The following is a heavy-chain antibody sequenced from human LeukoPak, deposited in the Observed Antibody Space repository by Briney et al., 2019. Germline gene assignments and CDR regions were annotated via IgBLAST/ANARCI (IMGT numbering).Heavy chain of an antibody. V-gene: IGHV3-23*01. J-gene: IGHJ4*02. D-gene: IGHD1-7*01. CDR1: VLIFSSYA. CDR2: ISGSGGST. Sequence: GVSLTLLCTLSVLIFSSYAVLWPRQAPERAREWVSAISGSGGSTYYADSVKGRFTISRDNSKNTLYLQMNSLRAEDTAVYYCAKSPTGTPDYWGQGTLVTVSS. CDR3: AKSPTGTPDY.